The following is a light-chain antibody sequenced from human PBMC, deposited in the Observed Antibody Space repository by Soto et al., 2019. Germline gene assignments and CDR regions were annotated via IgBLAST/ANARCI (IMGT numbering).Light chain of an antibody. CDR2: KDS. Sequence: SYKLTQPPSVSVSPGQTARITCSGDALPKQYAYWYQQKPGQAPVLVIYKDSERPSGIPERFSGSSSGTTVTLTISGVQAEDEADYYCQSADSSGTYEVFGTGTKVTVL. CDR1: ALPKQY. CDR3: QSADSSGTYEV. J-gene: IGLJ1*01. V-gene: IGLV3-25*03.